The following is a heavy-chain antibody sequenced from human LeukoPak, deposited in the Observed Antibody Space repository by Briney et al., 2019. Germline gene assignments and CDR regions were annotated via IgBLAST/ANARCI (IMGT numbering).Heavy chain of an antibody. V-gene: IGHV1-18*01. J-gene: IGHJ6*03. CDR1: GYTFTIFG. D-gene: IGHD1-1*01. CDR3: ARDGAERPHYMDV. Sequence: GASVKVSCKASGYTFTIFGISWVRQAPGQGLEWMGWISAYNGNTNYAQRLQGRVTMTTDTSTTTAYMELRGLTSDDTAIYYCARDGAERPHYMDVWGKGTTVTVSS. CDR2: ISAYNGNT.